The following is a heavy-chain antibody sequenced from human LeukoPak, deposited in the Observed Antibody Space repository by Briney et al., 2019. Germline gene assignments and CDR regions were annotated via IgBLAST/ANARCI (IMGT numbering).Heavy chain of an antibody. CDR3: ARDLSRGTWSQIAFDI. J-gene: IGHJ3*02. D-gene: IGHD1-1*01. CDR2: IYYSGST. V-gene: IGHV4-59*01. Sequence: PSETLSLTCTVSGGSISSYYWSWIRQPPGKGLEWIGYIYYSGSTNYNPSLKSRVTISVDTSKNQFSLKLSSVTAADTAVYYCARDLSRGTWSQIAFDIWGQGTMVTVSS. CDR1: GGSISSYY.